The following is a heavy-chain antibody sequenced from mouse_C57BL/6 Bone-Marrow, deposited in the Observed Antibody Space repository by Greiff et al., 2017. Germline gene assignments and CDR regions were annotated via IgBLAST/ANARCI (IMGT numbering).Heavy chain of an antibody. V-gene: IGHV1-55*01. D-gene: IGHD2-4*01. CDR3: ARYYDYPLYYFDY. Sequence: VQLQQPGAELVKPGASVKLSCKASGYTFTSYWINWVKQRPGQGLEWIGDIYPGNGSTTYNETFKSKATLTVDTSSRTAYMQLSSLTSEDSAVYYCARYYDYPLYYFDYWGQGTTLTVSS. CDR1: GYTFTSYW. CDR2: IYPGNGST. J-gene: IGHJ2*01.